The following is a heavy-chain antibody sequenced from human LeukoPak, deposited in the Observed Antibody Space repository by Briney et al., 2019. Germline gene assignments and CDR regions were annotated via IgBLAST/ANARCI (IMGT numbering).Heavy chain of an antibody. CDR3: ARDPSVVVPAAVDY. D-gene: IGHD2-2*01. Sequence: SETLSLTCTVSGYSISSGYYWGWIRQPPGKGLEWIGSIYHSGSTYYNPSLKGRVTISVDTSKNQFSLKLSSVTAADTAVYYCARDPSVVVPAAVDYWGQGTLVTVSS. J-gene: IGHJ4*02. CDR2: IYHSGST. CDR1: GYSISSGYY. V-gene: IGHV4-38-2*02.